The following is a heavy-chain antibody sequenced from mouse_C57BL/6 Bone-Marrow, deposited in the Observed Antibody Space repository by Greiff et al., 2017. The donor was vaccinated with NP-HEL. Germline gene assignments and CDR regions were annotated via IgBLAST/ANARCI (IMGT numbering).Heavy chain of an antibody. CDR1: GYTFTDYY. Sequence: EVQLQQSGPELVKPGASVKISCKASGYTFTDYYMNWVKQSHGKSLEWIGDINPNNGGTSYNQKFKGKATLTVDKYSSTAYMELRSLTSEDSAVYYCARGGGPLDYWGQGTTLTVSS. CDR3: ARGGGPLDY. J-gene: IGHJ2*01. V-gene: IGHV1-26*01. D-gene: IGHD1-1*02. CDR2: INPNNGGT.